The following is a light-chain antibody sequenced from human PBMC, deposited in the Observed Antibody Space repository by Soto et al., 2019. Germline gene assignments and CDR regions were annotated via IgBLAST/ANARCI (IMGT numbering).Light chain of an antibody. CDR3: QQSYSTPLT. J-gene: IGKJ4*01. CDR1: QSVSSN. V-gene: IGKV3-15*01. CDR2: GAS. Sequence: EIVMTQSPATLSLSPGERATLSCRASQSVSSNLAWYQQKPGQAPRLLIYGASPRATGIPARFSGSGSGTEFTLTISSLQPEDFATYYCQQSYSTPLTFGGGTKVDIK.